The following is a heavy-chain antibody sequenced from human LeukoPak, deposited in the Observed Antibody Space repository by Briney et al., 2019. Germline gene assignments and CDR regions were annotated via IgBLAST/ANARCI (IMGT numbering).Heavy chain of an antibody. V-gene: IGHV3-23*01. Sequence: GGSLRLSCAASGFTFSSYAMSWVRQAPGKGLEWVSAISGSGGGTYYADSVKGRFTISRDNSKNSLYLQMNSLRAEDTAVYYCARDWGYCTNGVCYTGGSTYYGMDVWGQGTTVTVSS. J-gene: IGHJ6*02. CDR2: ISGSGGGT. CDR3: ARDWGYCTNGVCYTGGSTYYGMDV. CDR1: GFTFSSYA. D-gene: IGHD2-8*01.